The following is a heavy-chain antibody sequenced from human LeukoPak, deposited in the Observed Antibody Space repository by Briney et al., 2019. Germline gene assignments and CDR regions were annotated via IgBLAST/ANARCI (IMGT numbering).Heavy chain of an antibody. CDR3: ARGLDDSSGFDY. CDR2: IYYSGST. D-gene: IGHD3-22*01. J-gene: IGHJ4*02. CDR1: GGSISSYY. Sequence: SETLSLTCTVSGGSISSYYWSWIRQRPGKGLEWIGYIYYSGSTNYNPSLKSRVTISVDTSKNQFSLKLSSVTAADTAVYYCARGLDDSSGFDYWGQGTLVTVSS. V-gene: IGHV4-59*01.